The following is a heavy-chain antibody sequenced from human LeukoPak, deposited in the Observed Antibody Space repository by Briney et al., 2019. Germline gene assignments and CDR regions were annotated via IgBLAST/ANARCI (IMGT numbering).Heavy chain of an antibody. CDR1: GFTFSSYA. CDR3: AKGRGVLRWPYGMDV. J-gene: IGHJ6*02. V-gene: IGHV3-23*01. D-gene: IGHD4-23*01. Sequence: PGGSLGLSCAASGFTFSSYAMSWVRQAPGKGLEWVSAISGSGGSTYYADSVKGRFTISRDNSKNTLYLQMNSLRAGDTAVYYCAKGRGVLRWPYGMDVWGQGTTVTVSS. CDR2: ISGSGGST.